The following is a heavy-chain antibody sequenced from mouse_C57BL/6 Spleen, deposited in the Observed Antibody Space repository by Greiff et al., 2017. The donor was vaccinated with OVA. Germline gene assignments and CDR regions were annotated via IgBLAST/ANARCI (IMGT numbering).Heavy chain of an antibody. V-gene: IGHV1-5*01. CDR1: GYTFTSYW. Sequence: EVQLQQSGTVLARPGASVKMSCKTSGYTFTSYWMHWVNQRPGQGLEWIGAIYPGNSDTSYNQKFKGKAKLTAVTSASTAYMELSSLTNEDSAVYYCTRRDDYDGYYFDYWGQGTTLTVSS. CDR2: IYPGNSDT. D-gene: IGHD2-4*01. J-gene: IGHJ2*01. CDR3: TRRDDYDGYYFDY.